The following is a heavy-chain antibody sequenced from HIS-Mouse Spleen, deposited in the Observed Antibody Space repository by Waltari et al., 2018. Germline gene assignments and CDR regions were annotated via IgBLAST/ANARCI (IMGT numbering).Heavy chain of an antibody. J-gene: IGHJ6*02. D-gene: IGHD3-10*01. CDR3: AKGYGSGSYYRYYYGMDV. Sequence: QVQLVESGGGVVQPGRSLRLSCAASGFTFSSSGMHCVRQAPGKGLEWVAVIWYDGSNKYYADSVKGRFTISRDNSKNTLYLQMNSLRAEDTAVYYCAKGYGSGSYYRYYYGMDVWGQGTTVTVSS. CDR1: GFTFSSSG. V-gene: IGHV3-33*06. CDR2: IWYDGSNK.